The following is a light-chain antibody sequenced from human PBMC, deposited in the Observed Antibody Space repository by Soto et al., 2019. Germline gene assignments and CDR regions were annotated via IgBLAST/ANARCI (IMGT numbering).Light chain of an antibody. CDR1: RSDVGGYNY. V-gene: IGLV2-14*01. Sequence: QSVLTQPASVSGSPGQSITISCTGTRSDVGGYNYVSWYQHHPGKAPKLLIYEVTNRPAEVSNRFSGSKSGITASLTISGLQSEDEADYYCSSYAGSSNVFGTGTKLTVL. CDR2: EVT. CDR3: SSYAGSSNV. J-gene: IGLJ1*01.